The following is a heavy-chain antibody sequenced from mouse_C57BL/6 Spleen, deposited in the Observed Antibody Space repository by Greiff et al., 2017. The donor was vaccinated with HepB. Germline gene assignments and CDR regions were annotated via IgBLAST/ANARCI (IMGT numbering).Heavy chain of an antibody. CDR1: GYTFTSYW. CDR3: ARGTTVVFYAMDY. Sequence: QVQLQQPGAELVMPGASVKLSCKASGYTFTSYWMHWVKQRPGQGLEWIGEIDPSDSYTNYNQKFKGKSTLTVDKSSSTAYMQLSSLTSEDSAVYYCARGTTVVFYAMDYWGQGTSVTVSS. V-gene: IGHV1-69*01. D-gene: IGHD1-1*01. CDR2: IDPSDSYT. J-gene: IGHJ4*01.